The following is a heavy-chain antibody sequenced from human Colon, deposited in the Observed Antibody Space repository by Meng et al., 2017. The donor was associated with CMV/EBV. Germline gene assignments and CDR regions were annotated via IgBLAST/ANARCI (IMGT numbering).Heavy chain of an antibody. D-gene: IGHD4-17*01. J-gene: IGHJ4*02. CDR1: GFTFNCYG. CDR2: RRNDRSYE. CDR3: AKVADYADFVMEY. V-gene: IGHV3-30*02. Sequence: QVQCVELGVGGVQPGRSIRLSCAASGFTFNCYGIHWVRAGPGKGLEWVTFRRNDRSYEYYADSVQGRFTVSRDNSKNTMYLQMDRLGGDDTAVYYCAKVADYADFVMEYWGQGTLVTVSS.